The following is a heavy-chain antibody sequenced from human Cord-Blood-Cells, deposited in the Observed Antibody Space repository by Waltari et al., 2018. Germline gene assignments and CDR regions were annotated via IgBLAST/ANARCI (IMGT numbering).Heavy chain of an antibody. CDR3: AKDRAAGSYFDY. J-gene: IGHJ4*02. V-gene: IGHV3-23*01. CDR1: GFTFSSYA. D-gene: IGHD6-25*01. CDR2: IRGSGGST. Sequence: EVQLLESGGGLVQPGGSLRLSCAASGFTFSSYAMSWVRQAPGKGLEWGSAIRGSGGSTYYADAVKGRFTISRDNSKNTLYLQMNSLRAEDTAVYYCAKDRAAGSYFDYWGQGTLVTVSS.